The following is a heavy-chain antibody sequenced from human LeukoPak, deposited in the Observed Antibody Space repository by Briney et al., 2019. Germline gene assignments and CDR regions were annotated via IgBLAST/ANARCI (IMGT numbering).Heavy chain of an antibody. CDR2: INPNSGGT. CDR3: VRGSGIAVAGTLNFDY. J-gene: IGHJ4*02. Sequence: ASVKVSCKASGYTFTGYYMHWVRQAPGQGLEWMGWINPNSGGTNYAQKFQGWVTMTRDTSISTAYMELSRLRSDDTAVYYCVRGSGIAVAGTLNFDYWGQGTLVTVSS. V-gene: IGHV1-2*04. CDR1: GYTFTGYY. D-gene: IGHD6-19*01.